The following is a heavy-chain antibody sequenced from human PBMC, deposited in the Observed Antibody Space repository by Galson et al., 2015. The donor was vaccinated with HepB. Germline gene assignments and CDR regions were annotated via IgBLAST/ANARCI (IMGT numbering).Heavy chain of an antibody. J-gene: IGHJ4*02. CDR3: ARDRVAKWLLLRPPFDY. Sequence: SVKVSCKASGYTFTSYAMHWVRQAPGQRLEWMGWINAGNGNTKYSQKFQGRVTITRDTPASTAYMELSSLRSEDTAVYYCARDRVAKWLLLRPPFDYWGQGTLVTVSS. D-gene: IGHD3-22*01. CDR1: GYTFTSYA. CDR2: INAGNGNT. V-gene: IGHV1-3*01.